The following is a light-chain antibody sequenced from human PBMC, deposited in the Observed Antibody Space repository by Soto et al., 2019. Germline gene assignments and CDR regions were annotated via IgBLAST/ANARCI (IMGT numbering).Light chain of an antibody. CDR1: QSVSGSY. Sequence: EIVLRKSPGTLSLSPGERATLSCRASQSVSGSYLAWYQQRPGQAPRLLISGASRRATGIPDRFSGSGSGTDFTLTITRLEPEDSAVYFCQQYTGPPTTFGQGTRLEIK. CDR3: QQYTGPPTT. J-gene: IGKJ5*01. CDR2: GAS. V-gene: IGKV3-20*01.